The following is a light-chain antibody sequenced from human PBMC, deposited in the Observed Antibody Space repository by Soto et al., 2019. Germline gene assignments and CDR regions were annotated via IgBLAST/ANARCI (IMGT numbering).Light chain of an antibody. CDR3: AAWDDRLSAVV. CDR2: RND. V-gene: IGLV1-47*01. CDR1: SSNIGSNY. Sequence: QSVLTQPPSASGTPGQRVTISCSGSSSNIGSNYVYWYQQLPGSAPKLLIYRNDQRPSGVPDRFSASKSGTAASLAISGLRSEDEADYHCAAWDDRLSAVVFGGGTKHTVL. J-gene: IGLJ2*01.